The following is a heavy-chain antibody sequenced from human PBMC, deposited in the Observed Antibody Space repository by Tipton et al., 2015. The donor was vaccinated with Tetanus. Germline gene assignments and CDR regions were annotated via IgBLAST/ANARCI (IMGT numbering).Heavy chain of an antibody. CDR2: IYYSGST. Sequence: TLSLTCTVSGGSISSSSYFWGWIRQPPGKGLEWIGSIYYSGSTYYNPSLKSRVTISVDTSKHHFSLKLSSVTAADTAVYYCARPGGSSWYTHYLDYWGQGTLVTVSS. J-gene: IGHJ4*02. CDR3: ARPGGSSWYTHYLDY. D-gene: IGHD6-13*01. CDR1: GGSISSSSYF. V-gene: IGHV4-39*01.